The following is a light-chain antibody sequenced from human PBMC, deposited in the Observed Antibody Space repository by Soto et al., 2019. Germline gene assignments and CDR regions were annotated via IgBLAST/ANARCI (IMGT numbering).Light chain of an antibody. J-gene: IGKJ1*01. CDR3: QQRSNWPRT. CDR1: QNISNY. V-gene: IGKV3-11*01. Sequence: IVLTQSPATLSVSPGERATLSGMASQNISNYLIWYQPKPGQAPRLLIYDVSNRATDIPARFSGSGSGTDFTLTISSLEPEDLAVYFCQQRSNWPRTCGQGTKVDI. CDR2: DVS.